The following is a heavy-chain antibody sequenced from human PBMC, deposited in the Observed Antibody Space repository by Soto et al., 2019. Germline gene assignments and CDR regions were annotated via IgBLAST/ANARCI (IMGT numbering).Heavy chain of an antibody. Sequence: ASVKVSCKASGYTFTSSAVQWVRQARGQRPEWIGWIVVGSGNTNYAQKFQERVTITRDMSTSTAYMELSSLRSEDTAVYYCAAGYYYDSSGYPDAFDIWGQGTMVTVSS. D-gene: IGHD3-22*01. J-gene: IGHJ3*02. CDR3: AAGYYYDSSGYPDAFDI. CDR2: IVVGSGNT. V-gene: IGHV1-58*01. CDR1: GYTFTSSA.